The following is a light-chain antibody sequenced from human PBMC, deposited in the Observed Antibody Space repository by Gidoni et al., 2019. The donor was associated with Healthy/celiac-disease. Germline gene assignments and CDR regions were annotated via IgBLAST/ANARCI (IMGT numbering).Light chain of an antibody. CDR3: QKYNSALT. Sequence: DIQMTQSPSSLSASVGDRVTITCRASQGISNYLAWYQQIPGKVPKLLIYAASTLQSGVPSRFSGSGSVTDFTLTISSLQPEDVATYYCQKYNSALTFGGGTKVEIK. V-gene: IGKV1-27*01. J-gene: IGKJ4*01. CDR1: QGISNY. CDR2: AAS.